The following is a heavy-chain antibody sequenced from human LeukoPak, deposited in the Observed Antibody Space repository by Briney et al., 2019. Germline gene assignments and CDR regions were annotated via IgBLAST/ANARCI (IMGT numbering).Heavy chain of an antibody. CDR1: GGSFSGYY. CDR2: INHSGST. J-gene: IGHJ3*02. Sequence: SETLSLTCAVYGGSFSGYYWNWIRQPPGKGLEWIGEINHSGSTNYNPSLKSRVTISVDTSKNQFSLKLSSVTAADTAVYYCARVGLAYCGGDCLYAFDIWGQGTMVTVSS. V-gene: IGHV4-34*01. CDR3: ARVGLAYCGGDCLYAFDI. D-gene: IGHD2-21*02.